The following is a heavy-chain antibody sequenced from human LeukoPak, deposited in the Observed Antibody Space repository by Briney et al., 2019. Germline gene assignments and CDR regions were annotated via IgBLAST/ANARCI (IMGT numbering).Heavy chain of an antibody. D-gene: IGHD1-26*01. V-gene: IGHV3-23*01. CDR2: ISSGGNT. Sequence: GGSLRLSCAASGFTFSSFTMNWVRQAPGKGLEWVSGISSGGNTNYAGSVKGRFTISRDNSKNTLFLQLNSLRAEDTALYYCAKAAGGGTYSYGSWGQGTLVTVSS. J-gene: IGHJ5*02. CDR1: GFTFSSFT. CDR3: AKAAGGGTYSYGS.